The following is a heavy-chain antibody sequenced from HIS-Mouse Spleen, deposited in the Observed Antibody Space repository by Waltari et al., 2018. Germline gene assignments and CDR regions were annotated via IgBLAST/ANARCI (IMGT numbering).Heavy chain of an antibody. CDR3: AREIPYSSSWYDWYFDL. J-gene: IGHJ2*01. CDR1: GGSISISSYY. V-gene: IGHV4-39*07. CDR2: IYYSGSN. D-gene: IGHD6-13*01. Sequence: QLQLQASGPGLVKPSETLSLTCAVSGGSISISSYYWGWLRQPPGKGLGWIGSIYYSGSNDYNPSLKSRVTIAVDTSKNQFSLKLSSVTAADTAVYYCAREIPYSSSWYDWYFDLWGRGTLVTVSS.